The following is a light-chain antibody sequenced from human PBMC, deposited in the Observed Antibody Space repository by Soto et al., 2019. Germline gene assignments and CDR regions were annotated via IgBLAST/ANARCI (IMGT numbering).Light chain of an antibody. CDR3: ASSTSSSTLI. CDR2: DVD. J-gene: IGLJ1*01. Sequence: QSALTQPRSVSGSPGQSVTISCTGTSSDVGGYDYVSWYQQHPGKAPKLMIYDVDKRPSGISDRFSGSKSGNTASLIISAVQAEDEADYFCASSTSSSTLIFGTGTKVT. V-gene: IGLV2-14*03. CDR1: SSDVGGYDY.